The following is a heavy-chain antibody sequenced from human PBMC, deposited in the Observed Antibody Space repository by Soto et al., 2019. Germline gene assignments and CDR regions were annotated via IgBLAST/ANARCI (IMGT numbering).Heavy chain of an antibody. V-gene: IGHV4-59*01. CDR2: IYYSGST. J-gene: IGHJ5*02. CDR3: ARSGEGLYESYYYGSGRYWFDP. CDR1: GGSISSYY. D-gene: IGHD3-10*01. Sequence: SETLSLTCTVSGGSISSYYWSWIRQPPGKXLEWIGYIYYSGSTNYNPSLKSRVTISVDTSKNQFSLKLSSVTAADTAVYYCARSGEGLYESYYYGSGRYWFDPWGQGTLVTVCS.